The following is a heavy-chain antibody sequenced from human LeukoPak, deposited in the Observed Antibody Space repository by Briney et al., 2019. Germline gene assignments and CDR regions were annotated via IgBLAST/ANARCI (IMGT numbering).Heavy chain of an antibody. CDR2: ISGSGAST. J-gene: IGHJ4*02. CDR3: AKSHNSASYHQPGDY. D-gene: IGHD2/OR15-2a*01. V-gene: IGHV3-23*01. CDR1: GFTFSSYA. Sequence: PGGSLRLSCAASGFTFSSYAMSWARQAPGKGLEWVSAISGSGASTSYAGSVRGRFTISRDNSKNTLYLQMNRLRAEDTAVYYCAKSHNSASYHQPGDYWGQGILVTVSS.